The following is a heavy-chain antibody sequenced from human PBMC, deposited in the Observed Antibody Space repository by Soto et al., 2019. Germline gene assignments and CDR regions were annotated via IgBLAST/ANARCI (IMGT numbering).Heavy chain of an antibody. CDR3: ARHGWNGIAVAGRRLTPRCYFDY. V-gene: IGHV4-39*01. Sequence: QLQLQESGPGLVKPSETLSLTCTVSGGSFSSSSYYWGWIRQPPGKGLEWIGSIYYSGSTFYNPSLKSRVTISVDTSKNQFSLNLTSVTAADTAMYYCARHGWNGIAVAGRRLTPRCYFDYWGQGTLVTVSS. D-gene: IGHD6-19*01. J-gene: IGHJ4*02. CDR1: GGSFSSSSYY. CDR2: IYYSGST.